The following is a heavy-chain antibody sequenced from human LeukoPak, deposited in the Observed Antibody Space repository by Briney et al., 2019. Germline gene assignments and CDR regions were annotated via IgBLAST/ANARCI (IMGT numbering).Heavy chain of an antibody. J-gene: IGHJ4*02. D-gene: IGHD7-27*01. V-gene: IGHV4-59*01. CDR1: GASITSCY. Sequence: ASETLSLTCTVSGASITSCYWTWIRQPPGKGLEWVGYMYFGERTNYNPSLKSRATISIDTSKKQFSLKLKSVTAADTAVYYCARIPGDRPDDWGQGTLVTVS. CDR2: MYFGERT. CDR3: ARIPGDRPDD.